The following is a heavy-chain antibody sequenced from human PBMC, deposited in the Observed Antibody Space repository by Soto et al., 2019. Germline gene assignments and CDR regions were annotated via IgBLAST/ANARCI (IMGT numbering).Heavy chain of an antibody. Sequence: QMQLQQWGAGLLKPSETLSLTCAVYGGSFSGYYYYWIRQPPGKGLEWLGEINRSGRTNYNPSLKSRVTISVDTSKNQFSLTLSSVTAADTAIYYCARGGLTTVPPLTWGQGTLVTVSS. J-gene: IGHJ4*02. CDR2: INRSGRT. V-gene: IGHV4-34*01. D-gene: IGHD4-17*01. CDR1: GGSFSGYY. CDR3: ARGGLTTVPPLT.